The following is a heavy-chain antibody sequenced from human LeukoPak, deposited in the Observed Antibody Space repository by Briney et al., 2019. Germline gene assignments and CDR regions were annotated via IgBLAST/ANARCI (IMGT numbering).Heavy chain of an antibody. Sequence: SETLSLTCAVYGGSFSGYYWSWIRQPPGKGLEWIGEINHSGSTNYNPSLKRRVTISVDTSKNQFSLKLSSVTAADTAVYYCARKISGLFDYWGQGTLVTVSS. J-gene: IGHJ4*02. CDR1: GGSFSGYY. V-gene: IGHV4-34*01. CDR3: ARKISGLFDY. CDR2: INHSGST. D-gene: IGHD3-3*02.